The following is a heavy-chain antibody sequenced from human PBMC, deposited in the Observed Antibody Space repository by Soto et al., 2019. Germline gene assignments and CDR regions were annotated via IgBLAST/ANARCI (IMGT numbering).Heavy chain of an antibody. CDR3: ARVLAARSYYYYGMDV. CDR2: IIPIFGTA. J-gene: IGHJ6*02. Sequence: SVKVSCKASGGTFSSDAISWWRQAPAQGLEWMGGIIPIFGTANSAQKFQGRVTITADKSTSTAYMELSSLRSEDTAVYYCARVLAARSYYYYGMDVWGQGTTVTVSS. D-gene: IGHD6-6*01. V-gene: IGHV1-69*06. CDR1: GGTFSSDA.